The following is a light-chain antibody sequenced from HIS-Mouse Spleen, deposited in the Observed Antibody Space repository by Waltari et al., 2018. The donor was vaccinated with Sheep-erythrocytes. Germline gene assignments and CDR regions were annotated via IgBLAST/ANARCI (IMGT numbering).Light chain of an antibody. J-gene: IGKJ2*01. CDR2: KVS. Sequence: DVVMTQSPLSLPVTLGQPASISCRSSQSLVHSDGTTFLNWFQQRPGQSPRRLIYKVSNRDSGVPDRFSGSGSGTDFTLKISRVEAEDVGVYYCIQGDTFGQGTKLEIK. CDR3: IQGDT. CDR1: QSLVHSDGTTF. V-gene: IGKV2-30*02.